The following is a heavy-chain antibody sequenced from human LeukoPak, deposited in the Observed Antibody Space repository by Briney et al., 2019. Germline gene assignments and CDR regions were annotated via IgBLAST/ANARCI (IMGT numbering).Heavy chain of an antibody. J-gene: IGHJ4*02. Sequence: GGSLRLSCTASGFTFSGHWIHWVRQPPGMGLVWVSRINERGTDSMYAESVKGRFTISRDNAKNSLYLQMNSLRAEDTAVYYCARGIIAVAGRRFDYWGQGTLVTVSS. D-gene: IGHD6-19*01. CDR1: GFTFSGHW. CDR2: INERGTDS. CDR3: ARGIIAVAGRRFDY. V-gene: IGHV3-74*03.